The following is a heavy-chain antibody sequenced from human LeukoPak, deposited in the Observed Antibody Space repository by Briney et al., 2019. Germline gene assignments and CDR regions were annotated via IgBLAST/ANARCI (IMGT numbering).Heavy chain of an antibody. D-gene: IGHD3-3*01. J-gene: IGHJ6*02. Sequence: SGTLSLTCAVSGGSISNSNWWTWIRQPPGKGLEWIGDVNLGGSTNYTPSLKSRVTISVDTSKNQFSLKLSSVTAADTAVYYCARERRLWSGGYYGMDVWGQGTTITVSS. CDR2: VNLGGST. CDR1: GGSISNSNW. CDR3: ARERRLWSGGYYGMDV. V-gene: IGHV4-4*02.